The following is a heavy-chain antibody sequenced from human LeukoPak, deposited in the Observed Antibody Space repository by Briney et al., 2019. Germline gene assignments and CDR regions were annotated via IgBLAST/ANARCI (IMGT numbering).Heavy chain of an antibody. V-gene: IGHV3-53*01. D-gene: IGHD6-13*01. CDR2: IYSGGST. Sequence: GGSLRLSCAASGCTFSSYAMSWGRQAPGKGLEWVSVIYSGGSTYYADSVKGRFTISRDNSKNTLYLQMNSLRAEDTAVYYCARDWRRVFDAFDIWGRGTMVTVSS. J-gene: IGHJ3*02. CDR3: ARDWRRVFDAFDI. CDR1: GCTFSSYA.